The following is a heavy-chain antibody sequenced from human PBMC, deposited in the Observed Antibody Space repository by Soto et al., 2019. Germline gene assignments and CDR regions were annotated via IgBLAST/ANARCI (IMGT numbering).Heavy chain of an antibody. CDR2: INPNSGAT. CDR3: AKDQGGYMVSGMDV. D-gene: IGHD2-2*02. J-gene: IGHJ6*02. Sequence: ASVKVSCKAPEYTFTGHYLHWVRQAPGQGLEWMGWINPNSGATNYAHNFQGRVTMTRDTSIRAAYMELSRLSSDDTAVYYCAKDQGGYMVSGMDVWAQGTTVTVSS. CDR1: EYTFTGHY. V-gene: IGHV1-2*02.